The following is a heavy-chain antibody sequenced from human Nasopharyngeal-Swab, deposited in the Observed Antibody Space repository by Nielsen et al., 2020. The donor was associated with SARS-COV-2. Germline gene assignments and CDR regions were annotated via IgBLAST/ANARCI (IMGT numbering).Heavy chain of an antibody. V-gene: IGHV1-18*01. CDR2: ISAYNGNT. CDR1: GYTFTSYG. D-gene: IGHD3-22*01. J-gene: IGHJ4*02. CDR3: AGDNYYDSSGQLFDY. Sequence: ASVKVSCKASGYTFTSYGISWVRQAPGQGLEWMGWISAYNGNTNYAQKLQGRVTMTTDTSTSTAYMELRSLRSEDTAVYYCAGDNYYDSSGQLFDYWGQGTLVTVSS.